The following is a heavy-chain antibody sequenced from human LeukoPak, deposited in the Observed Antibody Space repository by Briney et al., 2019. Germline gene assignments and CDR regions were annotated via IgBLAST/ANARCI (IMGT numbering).Heavy chain of an antibody. D-gene: IGHD3-3*01. V-gene: IGHV1-18*01. J-gene: IGHJ4*02. CDR3: ARDGYDFWSGYYTFDY. CDR1: VYTFTSYG. Sequence: GASVKVSCKPSVYTFTSYGISWGRQTPGQGLEWMGWISAYNSNTNYAQKLQGRVTMTTDTSTSTAYMELRSLRSDDTAVYYCARDGYDFWSGYYTFDYWGQGTLVTVSS. CDR2: ISAYNSNT.